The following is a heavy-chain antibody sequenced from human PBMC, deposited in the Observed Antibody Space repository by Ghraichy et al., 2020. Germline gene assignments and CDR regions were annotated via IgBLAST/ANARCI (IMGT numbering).Heavy chain of an antibody. CDR3: TTDLYYYDSSGYYRSTL. CDR1: GFTFSNAW. D-gene: IGHD3-22*01. J-gene: IGHJ4*02. V-gene: IGHV3-15*01. CDR2: IKSKTDGGTT. Sequence: GGSLRLSCAASGFTFSNAWMSWVRQAPGKGLEWVGRIKSKTDGGTTDYAAPVKGRFTISRDDSKNTLYLQMNSLKTEDTAVYYCTTDLYYYDSSGYYRSTLWGQGTLVTVSS.